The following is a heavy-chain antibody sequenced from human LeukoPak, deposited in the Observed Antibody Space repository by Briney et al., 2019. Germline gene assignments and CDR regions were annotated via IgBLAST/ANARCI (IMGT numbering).Heavy chain of an antibody. J-gene: IGHJ2*01. Sequence: SETLSLTCTVSGASIRSSYWSWIRQPPGKGLEWVGYISYTGSTNYNPSLKSRVSLSVDTSKNQFSLELSSVTAADTAVYYCATYRTSFIYWYFDLWGRGTLVTVSS. CDR1: GASIRSSY. CDR3: ATYRTSFIYWYFDL. CDR2: ISYTGST. V-gene: IGHV4-59*01. D-gene: IGHD2-2*01.